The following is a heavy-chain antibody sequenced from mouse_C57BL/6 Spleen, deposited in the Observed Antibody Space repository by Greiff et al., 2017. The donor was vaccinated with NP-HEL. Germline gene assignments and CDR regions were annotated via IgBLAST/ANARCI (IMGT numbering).Heavy chain of an antibody. CDR3: SRDEDGYDYGDGWFAY. Sequence: VQLQQSGAELVKPGASVKLSCKASGYTFTEYTIHWVKQRSGQGLEWIGWFYPGSGCIKYNEKFKDKATLTADKSSSTVYMELSSLTSEDSAVYFCSRDEDGYDYGDGWFAYWGQGTLVTVSA. CDR1: GYTFTEYT. D-gene: IGHD2-4*01. J-gene: IGHJ3*01. V-gene: IGHV1-62-2*01. CDR2: FYPGSGCI.